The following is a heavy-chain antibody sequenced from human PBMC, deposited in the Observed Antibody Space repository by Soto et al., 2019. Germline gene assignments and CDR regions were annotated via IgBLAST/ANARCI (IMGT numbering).Heavy chain of an antibody. CDR2: IDHGGST. Sequence: QVHLQQWGAGLLKPSETLSLTCAVYGESFSGYSWNWIRQPPGKGLEGMGEIDHGGSTNYSPSLKSRVTMSLNMSKNEFSLKLSSVTAADTAVYYCARLDILTAYRADAFDIWGRGTIVTVSS. J-gene: IGHJ3*02. V-gene: IGHV4-34*02. CDR3: ARLDILTAYRADAFDI. CDR1: GESFSGYS. D-gene: IGHD3-9*01.